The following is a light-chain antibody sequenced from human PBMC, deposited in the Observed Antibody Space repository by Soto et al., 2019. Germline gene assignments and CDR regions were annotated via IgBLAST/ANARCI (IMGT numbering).Light chain of an antibody. CDR3: QQYNNWPPLT. Sequence: EIVMAQSPATLSVSPGERATLSSRASQSINSKLAWYQQKPGQAPRLLIYGASMRATGIPARFSGSGSGTEFTLTISSLQSEDFAVYYCQQYNNWPPLTFGGGTKVEIK. V-gene: IGKV3D-15*01. CDR2: GAS. CDR1: QSINSK. J-gene: IGKJ4*01.